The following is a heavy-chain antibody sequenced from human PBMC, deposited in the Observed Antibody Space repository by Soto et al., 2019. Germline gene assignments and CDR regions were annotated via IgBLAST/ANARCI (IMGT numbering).Heavy chain of an antibody. J-gene: IGHJ6*02. CDR1: GGSISRNSYS. Sequence: PSGDLSRTCSVSGGSISRNSYSRGWIRQPPGKGLEWIGTLYSSRDTYYNPSLKSRVTISADTSQNQFSLDLTSVTATDTAVYFCARHPGYCSGGSCNGQYTLDVWGQGTTVTVSS. D-gene: IGHD2-15*01. V-gene: IGHV4-39*01. CDR2: LYSSRDT. CDR3: ARHPGYCSGGSCNGQYTLDV.